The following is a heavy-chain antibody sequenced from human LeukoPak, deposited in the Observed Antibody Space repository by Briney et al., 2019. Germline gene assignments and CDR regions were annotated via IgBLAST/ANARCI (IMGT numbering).Heavy chain of an antibody. D-gene: IGHD3-9*01. CDR1: GYTFTSYA. CDR3: ARVSSSVLRYFDWLLPPFHYYYMDV. J-gene: IGHJ6*03. V-gene: IGHV7-4-1*02. CDR2: INTNTGNP. Sequence: ASVKVSCKASGYTFTSYAMNWVRQAPGQGLEWMGWINTNTGNPTYAQGFTGRFVFSLDTSVSTAYLQISSLKAEDTAVCYCARVSSSVLRYFDWLLPPFHYYYMDVWGKGTTVTVSS.